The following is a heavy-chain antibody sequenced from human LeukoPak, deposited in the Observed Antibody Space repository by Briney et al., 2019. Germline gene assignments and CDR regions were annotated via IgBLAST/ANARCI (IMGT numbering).Heavy chain of an antibody. J-gene: IGHJ4*02. CDR1: GGSISSYY. CDR3: ARGWGMVVTIYYFDY. CDR2: IYTSGST. Sequence: SSETLSLTCTVSGGSISSYYWSWIRQPAGKGLEWIGRIYTSGSTNYNPSLKSRVTISVDTSKNQFSLKLSSVTAADTAVYYCARGWGMVVTIYYFDYWGQGTLVTVSS. V-gene: IGHV4-4*07. D-gene: IGHD4/OR15-4a*01.